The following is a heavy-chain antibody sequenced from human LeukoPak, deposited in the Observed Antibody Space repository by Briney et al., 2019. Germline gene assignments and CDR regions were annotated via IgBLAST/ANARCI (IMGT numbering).Heavy chain of an antibody. CDR3: ARHERSSSLYYYCYYMDV. V-gene: IGHV4-39*01. CDR2: IHYSGST. J-gene: IGHJ6*03. Sequence: SETLSLTCTVSGGSISSSSYYWGWIRQPPGKGLEWIGSIHYSGSTYYNPSLKSRVTISVDTSKNQFSLKVSSVTAADTAVYYCARHERSSSLYYYCYYMDVWGEGTTVTVSS. D-gene: IGHD6-6*01. CDR1: GGSISSSSYY.